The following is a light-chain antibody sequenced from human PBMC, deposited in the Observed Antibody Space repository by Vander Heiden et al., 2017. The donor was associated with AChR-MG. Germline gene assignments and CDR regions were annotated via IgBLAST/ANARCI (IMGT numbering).Light chain of an antibody. Sequence: QSALTHPASFSGSPGQSITISCTGTSSDVGGYNFGSWYQQHPGKAPKLMIYEASERPSGVSYRFSGSKSGFTASLTISGLQAEDEADYYCSSYTSSNTVLFGGGTKLTVL. J-gene: IGLJ2*01. CDR1: SSDVGGYNF. CDR3: SSYTSSNTVL. V-gene: IGLV2-14*01. CDR2: EAS.